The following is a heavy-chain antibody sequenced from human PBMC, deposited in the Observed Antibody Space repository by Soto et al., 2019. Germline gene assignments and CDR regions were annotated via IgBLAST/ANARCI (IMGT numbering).Heavy chain of an antibody. CDR3: ARGVEYVVPAAKSYYYGMDV. V-gene: IGHV4-59*01. D-gene: IGHD2-2*01. CDR2: IYYSGST. CDR1: GGSISSYY. J-gene: IGHJ6*02. Sequence: PSETLSLTCTVSGGSISSYYWSWIRQPPGKGLEWIGYIYYSGSTNYNPSLKSRVTISVDTSKNQFSLKLSSVTAADTAVYYRARGVEYVVPAAKSYYYGMDVWGQGTTVTVSS.